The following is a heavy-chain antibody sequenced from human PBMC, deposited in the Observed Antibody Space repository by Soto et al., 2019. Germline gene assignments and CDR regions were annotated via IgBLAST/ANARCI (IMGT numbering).Heavy chain of an antibody. J-gene: IGHJ4*02. CDR3: AIESRHDYGDYYSFDY. V-gene: IGHV3-21*01. CDR2: ISSSSRHN. CDR1: GFSFSSYR. Sequence: PGGSLRLSCEASGFSFSSYRMNWVRQAPGKGLEWVSSISSSSRHNYTAASVKGRFTISRDNARNSVSLQMNSLRAEDTGVYYCAIESRHDYGDYYSFDYWGQGTLVTVSS. D-gene: IGHD4-17*01.